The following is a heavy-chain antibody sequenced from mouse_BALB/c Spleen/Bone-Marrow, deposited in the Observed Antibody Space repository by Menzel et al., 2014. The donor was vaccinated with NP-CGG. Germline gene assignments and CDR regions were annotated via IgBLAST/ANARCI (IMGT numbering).Heavy chain of an antibody. Sequence: DVQLQESGTVLARPGAAVKMSCKASGYTFSNYWMHWIKQRPGQGLEWIGTIHPGNSDTTYNQKFKGKAKLTAVTSTSTAYMKLSSLTNEDSAVYYCTTLARNNFDYWGQGTTLTGSS. CDR3: TTLARNNFDY. J-gene: IGHJ2*01. D-gene: IGHD3-1*01. CDR1: GYTFSNYW. CDR2: IHPGNSDT. V-gene: IGHV1-5*01.